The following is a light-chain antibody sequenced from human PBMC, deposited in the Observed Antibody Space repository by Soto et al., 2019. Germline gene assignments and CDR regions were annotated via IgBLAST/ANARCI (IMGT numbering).Light chain of an antibody. CDR1: QDISEY. J-gene: IGKJ1*01. V-gene: IGKV1-33*01. CDR3: QQYDDLPRT. CDR2: DAS. Sequence: DIQMTQSPSSLSASVGDRVTITCQASQDISEYLNWYQQKPGKAPKLLIYDASNLQTGVPSRFSGSGSGTDFTFTISSLQPEDVATYYCQQYDDLPRTFDQGTKVAI.